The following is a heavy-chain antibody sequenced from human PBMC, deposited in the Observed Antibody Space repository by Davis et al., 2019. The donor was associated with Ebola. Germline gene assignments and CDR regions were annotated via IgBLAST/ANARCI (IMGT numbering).Heavy chain of an antibody. CDR2: IHYSGIT. CDR1: GASISTHY. CDR3: ATQYSNGWFDP. V-gene: IGHV4-59*11. D-gene: IGHD3-22*01. Sequence: MPSETLSLTCTVSGASISTHYWSWIRQPPGKGLEWIGYIHYSGITSNNPSLKSRVTMSVDTSKNQFSLRLSSVTAADTAVYYCATQYSNGWFDPWGQGTLVTVSS. J-gene: IGHJ5*02.